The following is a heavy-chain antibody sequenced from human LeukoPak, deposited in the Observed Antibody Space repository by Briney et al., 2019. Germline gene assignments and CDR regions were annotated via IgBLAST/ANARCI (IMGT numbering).Heavy chain of an antibody. Sequence: ASVKVSCKASGYTFTGYHMHWVRQAPGQGLEWMGWINPNSGGTNYAQKFQGRVTMTRDTSISTAYMELSRLRSDDTAVYYCAREVCSGGSCYAVFDYWGQGTLVTVSS. V-gene: IGHV1-2*02. D-gene: IGHD2-15*01. CDR3: AREVCSGGSCYAVFDY. CDR1: GYTFTGYH. J-gene: IGHJ4*02. CDR2: INPNSGGT.